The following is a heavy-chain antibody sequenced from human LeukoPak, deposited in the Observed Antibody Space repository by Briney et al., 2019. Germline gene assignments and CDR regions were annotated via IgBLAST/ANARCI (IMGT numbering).Heavy chain of an antibody. CDR3: AREDLSGYFDY. D-gene: IGHD3-3*01. CDR1: GGSISSYY. Sequence: SETLSLTCTVSGGSISSYYWSWIRQPPGKGLEWIGYIYYSGSTNYNPSLKSRVTISVDTSKNQFSLKLSSVTAADTAVDYCAREDLSGYFDYWGQGTLVTVSS. CDR2: IYYSGST. V-gene: IGHV4-59*01. J-gene: IGHJ4*02.